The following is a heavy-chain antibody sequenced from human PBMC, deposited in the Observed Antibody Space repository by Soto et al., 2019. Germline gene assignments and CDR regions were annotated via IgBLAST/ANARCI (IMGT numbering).Heavy chain of an antibody. D-gene: IGHD2-15*01. CDR2: ISASTRNT. CDR1: GYTFTNYA. Sequence: QVQLVQSGAEVKKPWASVKVSCQASGYTFTNYAISWVRQAPGQGLEWMGWISASTRNTDQAQNFQGRVTMTIDTSTNTANMELRSLRSDDTAVYYCARCYCSVGSCYACWHFDLWGRGTLVTVSS. CDR3: ARCYCSVGSCYACWHFDL. V-gene: IGHV1-18*01. J-gene: IGHJ2*01.